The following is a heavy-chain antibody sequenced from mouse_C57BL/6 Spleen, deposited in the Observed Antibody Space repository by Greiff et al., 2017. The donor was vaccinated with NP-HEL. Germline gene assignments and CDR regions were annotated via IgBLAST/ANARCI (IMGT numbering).Heavy chain of an antibody. D-gene: IGHD2-4*01. CDR1: GYTFTDYY. CDR3: ARDRYYDYGEFAY. Sequence: VQLQQSGAELVRPGASVKLSCKASGYTFTDYYINWVEQRPGQGLEWIARIYPGSGNTYYNEKFKGKATLTAEKSSSTAYMQLSSLTSEDSAVYFCARDRYYDYGEFAYWGQGTLVTVSA. CDR2: IYPGSGNT. V-gene: IGHV1-76*01. J-gene: IGHJ3*01.